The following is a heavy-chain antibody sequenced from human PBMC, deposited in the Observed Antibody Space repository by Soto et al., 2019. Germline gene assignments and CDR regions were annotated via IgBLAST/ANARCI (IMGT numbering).Heavy chain of an antibody. CDR1: GFIVSSNY. CDR2: FYSGGRT. D-gene: IGHD3-10*01. Sequence: PGVSLRLSCAASGFIVSSNYMSWVRQAPGKGLEWVSVFYSGGRTYYAASVKGRFTISRDTSKNTLYLQMNGLRAEDTAVYYCARVRRGYYGSGSYYFDYWGRGTLVTVSS. CDR3: ARVRRGYYGSGSYYFDY. J-gene: IGHJ4*02. V-gene: IGHV3-53*01.